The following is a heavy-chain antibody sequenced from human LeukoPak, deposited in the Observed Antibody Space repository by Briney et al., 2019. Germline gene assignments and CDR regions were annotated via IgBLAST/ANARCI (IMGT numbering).Heavy chain of an antibody. CDR2: INPNSGGT. J-gene: IGHJ4*02. CDR1: GYTFTGYY. V-gene: IGHV1-2*02. Sequence: GASVKVSCKASGYTFTGYYMHWVRQAPGQGLEWMGWINPNSGGTNYAQKFQGRVTMTRDTSISTVYMELTRLGSDDTAVYFCARAYSAYDWGFWGQGTLVTVSS. CDR3: ARAYSAYDWGF. D-gene: IGHD5-12*01.